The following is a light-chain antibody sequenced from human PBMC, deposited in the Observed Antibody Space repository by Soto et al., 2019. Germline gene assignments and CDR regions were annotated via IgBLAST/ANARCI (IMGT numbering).Light chain of an antibody. V-gene: IGLV2-14*03. Sequence: QSALTQPASVSGSPGQSITISCTGTSSDIGGYNYVSWYQQHPGKAPKVMIYDVSNRPSGTSNRFSGSKSGNTASLTISGLQAEDEADYYCSSYTNSGTLVVFGGGTKVTVL. J-gene: IGLJ3*02. CDR2: DVS. CDR1: SSDIGGYNY. CDR3: SSYTNSGTLVV.